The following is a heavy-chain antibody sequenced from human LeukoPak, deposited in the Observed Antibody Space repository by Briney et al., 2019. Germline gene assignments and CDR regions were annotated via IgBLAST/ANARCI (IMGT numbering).Heavy chain of an antibody. Sequence: SETLSLTCTVSGGSISSYYWSWIRRPAGKGLEWIGRIYTSGSTNYNPSLKSRVTMSVDTSKNQFSLKLSSVTAADTAVYYCARFPSDYYGSGSYYYYYGMDVWGQGTTVTVSS. J-gene: IGHJ6*02. CDR1: GGSISSYY. CDR2: IYTSGST. V-gene: IGHV4-4*07. CDR3: ARFPSDYYGSGSYYYYYGMDV. D-gene: IGHD3-10*01.